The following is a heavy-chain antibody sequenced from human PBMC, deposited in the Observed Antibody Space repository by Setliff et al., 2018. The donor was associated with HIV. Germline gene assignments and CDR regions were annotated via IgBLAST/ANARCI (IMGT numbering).Heavy chain of an antibody. CDR2: ITWNGEMT. Sequence: PGGSLRLSCTGSEFTFSTYAMYWVRQAPGKGLECVAGITWNGEMTAYAESTNGRFTISRDNARKSLYLQMNSLTSEDTALYYCVKDGSLAGRYYPYMDVWGKGTTVTVSS. D-gene: IGHD6-19*01. CDR3: VKDGSLAGRYYPYMDV. J-gene: IGHJ6*03. V-gene: IGHV3-9*01. CDR1: EFTFSTYA.